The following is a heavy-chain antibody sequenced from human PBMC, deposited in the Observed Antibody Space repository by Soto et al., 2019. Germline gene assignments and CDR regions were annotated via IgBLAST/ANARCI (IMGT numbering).Heavy chain of an antibody. CDR1: GGSISSDY. J-gene: IGHJ4*02. V-gene: IGHV4-59*01. Sequence: PSETLSLTCTVSGGSISSDYCSWIRQPPGKGLEWIGHIYYSGSTNYNPSLKGRVTISVDTSKNQFSLKLSSVTAADTAMYYCARAGAATLSAYWGQGTLVTVSS. CDR3: ARAGAATLSAY. CDR2: IYYSGST. D-gene: IGHD2-15*01.